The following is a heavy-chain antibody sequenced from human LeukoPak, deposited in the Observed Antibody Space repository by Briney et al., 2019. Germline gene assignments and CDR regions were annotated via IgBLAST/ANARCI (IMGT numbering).Heavy chain of an antibody. D-gene: IGHD3-16*01. Sequence: PSETLSLTCTVSGGSISSSSYYWGWIRQPPGKGLEWIGIIYYSGSTHYNPSLKSRVTLSVDTSKNQFSLKLSSVTAADTAVYYCASLPNPVRPFGVSRNFDYWGQGTLVTVSS. V-gene: IGHV4-39*01. J-gene: IGHJ4*02. CDR2: IYYSGST. CDR1: GGSISSSSYY. CDR3: ASLPNPVRPFGVSRNFDY.